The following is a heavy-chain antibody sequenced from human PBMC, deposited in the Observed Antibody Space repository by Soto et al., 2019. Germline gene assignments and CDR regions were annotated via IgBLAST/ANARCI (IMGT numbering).Heavy chain of an antibody. CDR3: AKYCSSDVCFDY. Sequence: GALRILSASARFTLSSCSMNWVRQAPGKGLEVVSFISGSGDTKYYAGSVKGRFTISRDNAKNSLYLKMSSLRDEDTAVYYCAKYCSSDVCFDYWGQGTLVIGSS. V-gene: IGHV3-48*02. J-gene: IGHJ4*02. D-gene: IGHD2-8*01. CDR2: ISGSGDTK. CDR1: RFTLSSCS.